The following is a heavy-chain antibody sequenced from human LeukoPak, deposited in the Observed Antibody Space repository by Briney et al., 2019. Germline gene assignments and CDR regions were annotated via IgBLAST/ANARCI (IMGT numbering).Heavy chain of an antibody. CDR1: GFIFSNYG. CDR3: GKGSGSGNSAYYYMDV. D-gene: IGHD4-23*01. V-gene: IGHV3-23*01. CDR2: ISGGGDYT. J-gene: IGHJ6*03. Sequence: GGSLRLSCAASGFIFSNYGMSWVRQAPGKGLEWVSVISGGGDYTYYADSVKGRFTISRDNSKNTLYVQINNLRAEDTAVYYCGKGSGSGNSAYYYMDVWGRGTTVTVSS.